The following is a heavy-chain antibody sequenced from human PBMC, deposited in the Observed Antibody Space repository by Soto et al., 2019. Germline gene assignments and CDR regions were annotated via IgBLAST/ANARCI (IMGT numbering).Heavy chain of an antibody. V-gene: IGHV3-23*01. J-gene: IGHJ4*02. Sequence: GGSLRLSCAASGFTFSSYAMSWVRQAPGKGLEWVSAISGSGGSTYYADSVKDRFTISRDNSKNTLYLQMNSLRAEDTAVYYCAKDHVLRFLEGMGGWGQGTLVTVSS. CDR2: ISGSGGST. CDR1: GFTFSSYA. D-gene: IGHD3-3*01. CDR3: AKDHVLRFLEGMGG.